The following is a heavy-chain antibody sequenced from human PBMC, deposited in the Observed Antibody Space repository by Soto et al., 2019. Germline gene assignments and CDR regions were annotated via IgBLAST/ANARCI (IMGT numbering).Heavy chain of an antibody. V-gene: IGHV4-39*01. D-gene: IGHD2-2*01. CDR3: AILNVYCISTNCHGYYGMDV. CDR2: IYSNENT. Sequence: TSETLSLPCTVSGGSVSRRSYSLGWIRQSPRKGLERIGTIYSNENTYYNPSLLSRVPISVDTSKNEFSLRLSSVTAADTAVYYCAILNVYCISTNCHGYYGMDVWGQGTTVTVSS. CDR1: GGSVSRRSYS. J-gene: IGHJ6*02.